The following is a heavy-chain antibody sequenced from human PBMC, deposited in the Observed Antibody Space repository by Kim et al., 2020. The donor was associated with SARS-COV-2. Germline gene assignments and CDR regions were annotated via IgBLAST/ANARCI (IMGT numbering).Heavy chain of an antibody. CDR1: GFTFSTYA. D-gene: IGHD3-10*01. V-gene: IGHV3-23*01. Sequence: GGSLRLSCAVSGFTFSTYAMSWVRQAPGKGLEWVSSMGVDLSTKYAGSVKGRFTISRDNSKNTLYLQMNRLRDEDTAVYFCAKHVVVRGALDWGQGTVVTVSS. J-gene: IGHJ4*02. CDR3: AKHVVVRGALD. CDR2: MGVDLST.